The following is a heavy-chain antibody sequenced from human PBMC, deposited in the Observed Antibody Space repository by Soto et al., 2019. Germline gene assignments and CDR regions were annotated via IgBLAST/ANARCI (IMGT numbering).Heavy chain of an antibody. CDR2: IYHSGSI. D-gene: IGHD3-3*01. CDR1: GGSLSSGGYS. V-gene: IGHV4-30-2*01. J-gene: IGHJ4*02. CDR3: FWSGYPVDY. Sequence: ASDTLSLTCAVSGGSLSSGGYSWSWIRQPPGKGLEGIGYIYHSGSIYYNPSLKSRVTISVDRSKNQFSLKLSSVTAADTAVYYDFWSGYPVDYWGQGTLVTVSS.